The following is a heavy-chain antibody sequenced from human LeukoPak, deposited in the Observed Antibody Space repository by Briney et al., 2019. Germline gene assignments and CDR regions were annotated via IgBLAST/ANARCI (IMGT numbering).Heavy chain of an antibody. CDR2: IYYSGST. V-gene: IGHV4-59*01. J-gene: IGHJ6*02. CDR1: GGSISSYY. D-gene: IGHD6-6*01. Sequence: SETLSLTCTVSGGSISSYYWSWIRQPPGKGLEWIGYIYYSGSTNYNPSLKSRVTISVDTSKNQFSLKLSSVTAADTAAYYCARVGGSSRRFYYYYGMDVWGQGTTVTVSS. CDR3: ARVGGSSRRFYYYYGMDV.